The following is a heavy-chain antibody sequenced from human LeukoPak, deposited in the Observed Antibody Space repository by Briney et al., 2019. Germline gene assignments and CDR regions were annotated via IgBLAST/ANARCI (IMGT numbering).Heavy chain of an antibody. Sequence: SETLSLTCAVYGGSFSGYYWSWIRQPPGKGLEWIGEINHSGSTNYNPSLKSRVTISVDTSKNQFSLKLSSVTAADTAVYYCARAGQLGNAFDIWGQGTMVTVSS. CDR2: INHSGST. J-gene: IGHJ3*02. V-gene: IGHV4-34*01. CDR3: ARAGQLGNAFDI. CDR1: GGSFSGYY. D-gene: IGHD6-13*01.